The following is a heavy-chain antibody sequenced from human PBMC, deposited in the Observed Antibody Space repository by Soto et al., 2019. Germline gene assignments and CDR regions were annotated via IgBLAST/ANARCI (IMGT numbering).Heavy chain of an antibody. CDR3: AGHVSGWYKGYFQH. Sequence: QLQLQESGPGLVKPSETLSLTCTVSGGSISSSSYYWGWIRQPPGKGLEWIGSIYYSGSTYYNPSLKSRVTISVATSKNQISPKLSSVTAADTAVYDCAGHVSGWYKGYFQHWGQGTLVTVSS. V-gene: IGHV4-39*01. CDR2: IYYSGST. CDR1: GGSISSSSYY. D-gene: IGHD6-19*01. J-gene: IGHJ1*01.